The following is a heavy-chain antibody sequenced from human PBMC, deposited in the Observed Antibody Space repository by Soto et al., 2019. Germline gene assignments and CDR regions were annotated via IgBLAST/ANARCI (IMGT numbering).Heavy chain of an antibody. D-gene: IGHD3-3*01. Sequence: SRILSYAASGFTFRSYGMHWVRQAPGKGLEWVAVIWYDGSNKYYADSVKGRFTISRDNSKNTLYLQMNSLRAEDTAVYYCASGHDFWSGYYGYWGQGTLVPVS. V-gene: IGHV3-33*01. CDR1: GFTFRSYG. CDR2: IWYDGSNK. J-gene: IGHJ4*02. CDR3: ASGHDFWSGYYGY.